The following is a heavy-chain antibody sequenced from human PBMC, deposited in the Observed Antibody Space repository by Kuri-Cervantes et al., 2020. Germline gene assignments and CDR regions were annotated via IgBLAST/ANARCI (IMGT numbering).Heavy chain of an antibody. CDR2: MNSDGNSI. CDR1: GFTFSSYW. D-gene: IGHD2-15*01. J-gene: IGHJ6*03. CDR3: ARGSRRYCSGGSCAYYYYMDV. Sequence: GGSLRLSCAASGFTFSSYWMSWARQAPGKGLVWVSRMNSDGNSISYADSVKGRFTISSDKAENSLHLQMNSLRAEDTAVYYCARGSRRYCSGGSCAYYYYMDVWGKGTTVTVSS. V-gene: IGHV3-74*01.